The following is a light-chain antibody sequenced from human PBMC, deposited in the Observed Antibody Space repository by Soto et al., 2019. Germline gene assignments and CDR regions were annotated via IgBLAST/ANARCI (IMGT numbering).Light chain of an antibody. V-gene: IGKV3-11*01. CDR3: QYRNNGPTAAA. CDR1: QNVYSY. CDR2: DAS. J-gene: IGKJ4*01. Sequence: EIVLTQSPATLSLSRGDRATLSCRASQNVYSYLAWYQQKPGQATRLLIYDASNRATGIPARFSGSGSGTDFTLSIRSLGTEDVGVYESQYRNNGPTAAAFGGGTKVEIK.